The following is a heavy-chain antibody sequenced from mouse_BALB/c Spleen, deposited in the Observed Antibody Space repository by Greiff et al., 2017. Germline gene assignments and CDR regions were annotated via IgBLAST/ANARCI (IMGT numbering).Heavy chain of an antibody. CDR2: INPSTGYT. V-gene: IGHV1-7*01. J-gene: IGHJ4*01. Sequence: VQLQQSGAELAKPGASVKMSCKASGYTFSSYWMHWVKQRPGQGLEWIGYINPSTGYTEYNQKFKDKATLTADKSSSTAYMQLSSLTSEDSAVYYCAKPYYGNDGAAMDYWGQGTSVTVSS. D-gene: IGHD2-9*01. CDR3: AKPYYGNDGAAMDY. CDR1: GYTFSSYW.